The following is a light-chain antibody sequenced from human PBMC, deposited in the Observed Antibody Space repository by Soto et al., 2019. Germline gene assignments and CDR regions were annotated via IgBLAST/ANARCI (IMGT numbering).Light chain of an antibody. J-gene: IGLJ1*01. V-gene: IGLV2-14*01. CDR1: SSDVGGYNY. Sequence: QSALTQPASVSGSTRQSITSSCTRTSSDVGGYNYVSWYQQHPGKAPKLMIYDVSNRPSGVSNRFSGSKSGNTASLTISGLQAEDEADYYCSSYTRSSTLYVFGTGTKLTVL. CDR2: DVS. CDR3: SSYTRSSTLYV.